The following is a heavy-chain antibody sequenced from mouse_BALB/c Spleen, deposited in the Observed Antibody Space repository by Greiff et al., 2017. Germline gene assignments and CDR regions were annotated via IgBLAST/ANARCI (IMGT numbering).Heavy chain of an antibody. Sequence: QVQLQQSGAELAKPGASVKMSCKASGYTFTSYWMHWVKQRPGQGLEWIGYINPSTGYTEYNQKFKDKATLTADKSSSTAYMQLSSLTSEDSAVYYCARRDGWYFDVWGAGTTVTVSS. CDR2: INPSTGYT. V-gene: IGHV1-7*01. CDR3: ARRDGWYFDV. D-gene: IGHD3-3*01. J-gene: IGHJ1*01. CDR1: GYTFTSYW.